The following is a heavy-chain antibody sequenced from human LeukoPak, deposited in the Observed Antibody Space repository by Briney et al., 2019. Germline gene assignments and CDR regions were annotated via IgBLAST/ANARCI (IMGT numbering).Heavy chain of an antibody. CDR1: GGSISSYY. Sequence: TSETLSLTCTVSGGSISSYYWSWIRQPPGKGLEWIGYIYYSGSTNYNPSLKSRVTISVDTSQNQFSLKLTSVTAADTAVYYCARDTSSWPTLEYWGQGTLVTVSS. V-gene: IGHV4-59*01. D-gene: IGHD6-13*01. CDR2: IYYSGST. CDR3: ARDTSSWPTLEY. J-gene: IGHJ4*02.